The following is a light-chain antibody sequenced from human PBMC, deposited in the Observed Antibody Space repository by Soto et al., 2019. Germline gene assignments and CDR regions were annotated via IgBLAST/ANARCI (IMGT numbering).Light chain of an antibody. J-gene: IGLJ1*01. V-gene: IGLV2-14*01. CDR1: SSDLGGYNY. CDR3: NSFTDSSLYV. Sequence: QSVLTQPASVSGSLGQSITISCTGTSSDLGGYNYVSWYQQHPGKAPRLVIYEVTNRPSGVSNRFSGSKSGNTASLTISGLQADDEADYYCNSFTDSSLYVFGTGT. CDR2: EVT.